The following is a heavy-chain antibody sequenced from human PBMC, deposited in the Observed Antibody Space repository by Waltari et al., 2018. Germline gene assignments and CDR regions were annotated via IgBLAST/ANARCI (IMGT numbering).Heavy chain of an antibody. CDR1: GFTFSSYG. Sequence: QVQLVESGGGVVQPGGSLRLSCAASGFTFSSYGMHWVRQAPGKGLEWVAFIRYDGSNKYYADSVKGRFTISRDNSKNTMYLQMNSLRAEDTAVYYCAKIAAAGTDYWGQGTLVTVSS. D-gene: IGHD6-13*01. CDR3: AKIAAAGTDY. CDR2: IRYDGSNK. V-gene: IGHV3-30*02. J-gene: IGHJ4*02.